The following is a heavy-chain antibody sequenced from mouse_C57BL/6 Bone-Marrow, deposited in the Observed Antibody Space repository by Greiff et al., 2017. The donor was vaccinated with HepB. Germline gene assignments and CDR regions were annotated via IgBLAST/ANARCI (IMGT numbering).Heavy chain of an antibody. CDR3: ARVIYCYGSSYDDVDY. CDR1: GFTFSDYY. V-gene: IGHV5-16*01. J-gene: IGHJ2*01. CDR2: INYDGSST. Sequence: EVLVVESEGGLVQPGSSMKLSCTASGFTFSDYYMAWVRQVPETGLEWVANINYDGSSTYYLVSLKSRFIISRDNAKYILYLQMSSLKSEDTATYYCARVIYCYGSSYDDVDYWGQGTTLTESS. D-gene: IGHD1-1*01.